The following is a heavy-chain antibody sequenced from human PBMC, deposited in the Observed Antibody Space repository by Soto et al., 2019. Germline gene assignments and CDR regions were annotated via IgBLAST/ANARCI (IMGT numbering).Heavy chain of an antibody. V-gene: IGHV3-66*01. CDR2: IHSGGST. J-gene: IGHJ4*02. Sequence: EVQLVESGGGLVQPGGSLRLSCAASGFTVSRNYMSWVRQAPGKGLEWVSVIHSGGSTCYADSVKGRFTISRDNSKNTLYLQMNSLRAEDTAVYYCARESKDSSGWYDYWGQGTLVTVSS. CDR1: GFTVSRNY. D-gene: IGHD6-19*01. CDR3: ARESKDSSGWYDY.